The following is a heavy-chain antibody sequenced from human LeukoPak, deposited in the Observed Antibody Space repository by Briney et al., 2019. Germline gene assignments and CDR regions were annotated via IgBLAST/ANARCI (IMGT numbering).Heavy chain of an antibody. CDR3: ARDAAYYYDSSGYAAPYFDY. CDR1: GFTFSSYA. D-gene: IGHD3-22*01. V-gene: IGHV3-21*01. J-gene: IGHJ4*02. CDR2: ISSNSGYI. Sequence: GSLRLSCAASGFTFSSYAMSWVRQAPGKGLEWVSAISSNSGYIYYADSLRGRFTISRDNAKNSLYLEMNSLRAEDTAVYYCARDAAYYYDSSGYAAPYFDYWGQGTLVTVSS.